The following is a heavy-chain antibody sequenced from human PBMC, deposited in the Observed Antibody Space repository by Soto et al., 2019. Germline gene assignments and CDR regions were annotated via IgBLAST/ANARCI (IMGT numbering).Heavy chain of an antibody. D-gene: IGHD3-3*01. CDR1: GFTFSYYQ. V-gene: IGHV3-48*03. CDR3: ARESPARSGCFDF. CDR2: ISDSGGNI. Sequence: EVQLVESGGGLVQPGGSLRLSCAASGFTFSYYQMNSVRQAPGKGLEWISYISDSGGNIHYADSVKGRFTISRDNAKNSLYLQMISLRAEDAAVYYCARESPARSGCFDFRGQGTLVTVSS. J-gene: IGHJ4*02.